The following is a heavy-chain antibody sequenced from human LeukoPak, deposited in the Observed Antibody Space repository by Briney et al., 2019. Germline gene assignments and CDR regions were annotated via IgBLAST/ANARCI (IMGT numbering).Heavy chain of an antibody. Sequence: PGGSLRPSCAASGFTFSSHSMNWVRQAPGKGLEWVSYISSSGSTIYYADSVKGRFSISRDNAKNSLHLQMNSLRAEDTAVYYCARVAAHESRENYDFWSGYFPPLYYYYYYGMDVWGQGTTVTVSS. CDR2: ISSSGSTI. V-gene: IGHV3-48*01. CDR1: GFTFSSHS. CDR3: ARVAAHESRENYDFWSGYFPPLYYYYYYGMDV. D-gene: IGHD3-3*01. J-gene: IGHJ6*02.